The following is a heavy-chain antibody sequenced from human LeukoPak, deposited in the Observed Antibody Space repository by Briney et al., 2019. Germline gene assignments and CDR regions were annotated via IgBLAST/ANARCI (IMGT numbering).Heavy chain of an antibody. D-gene: IGHD2-21*01. CDR2: FDPEDGET. Sequence: ASVKASCKVSGYTLTELSMHWVRQAPGKGLEWMGGFDPEDGETIYAQKFQGRVTMTEDTSTDTAYMELSSLRSEDTAVYYCATDGEKGSSWCYWGQGTLVTVSS. CDR3: ATDGEKGSSWCY. J-gene: IGHJ4*02. V-gene: IGHV1-24*01. CDR1: GYTLTELS.